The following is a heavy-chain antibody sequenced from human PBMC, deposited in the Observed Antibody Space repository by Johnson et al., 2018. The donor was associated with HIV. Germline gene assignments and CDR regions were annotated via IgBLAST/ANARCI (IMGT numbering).Heavy chain of an antibody. CDR2: ISYDGNNK. D-gene: IGHD6-19*01. J-gene: IGHJ3*02. Sequence: QVQLVESGGGVVQPGRSLILSCSASGFTFSSYAMHWVRQAPGKGLEWVAVISYDGNNKYYADSVKGRFTISRDNSKNTLYLQMNSLRAEDTAVYYCAKDLSQWLIPEAFDIWGQGTMVTVSS. CDR1: GFTFSSYA. CDR3: AKDLSQWLIPEAFDI. V-gene: IGHV3-30*04.